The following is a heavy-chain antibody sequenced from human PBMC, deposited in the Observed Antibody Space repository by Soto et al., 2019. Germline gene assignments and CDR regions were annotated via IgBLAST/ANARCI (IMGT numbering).Heavy chain of an antibody. J-gene: IGHJ6*02. CDR2: IYYSGST. V-gene: IGHV4-30-4*01. Sequence: QVQLQESGPGLVKPSQTLSLTCTVSGGSISSGDYYWSWIRQPPGKGLEWIGYIYYSGSTYYNPSLKSRVTISLDTSKTQFSLKLSSVTAADTAVYYCAREVGDTPVAPMDVWGQGTTVTVSS. CDR3: AREVGDTPVAPMDV. D-gene: IGHD5-18*01. CDR1: GGSISSGDYY.